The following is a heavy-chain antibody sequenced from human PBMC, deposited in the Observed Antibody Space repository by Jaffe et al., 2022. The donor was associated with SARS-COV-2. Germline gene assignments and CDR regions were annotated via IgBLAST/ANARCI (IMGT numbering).Heavy chain of an antibody. Sequence: EVQLVQSGAEVKKPGESLKISCKASGYSFTTYWIGWVRQMPGRGLEWMGIIYPGDSDTRYSPSFQGQVTISGDKSISTTYLQWSSLEASDTAIYYCARHFKSTMYDSRIRLAFDIWGQGTLVTVSS. CDR2: IYPGDSDT. D-gene: IGHD3-22*01. V-gene: IGHV5-51*01. CDR1: GYSFTTYW. J-gene: IGHJ3*02. CDR3: ARHFKSTMYDSRIRLAFDI.